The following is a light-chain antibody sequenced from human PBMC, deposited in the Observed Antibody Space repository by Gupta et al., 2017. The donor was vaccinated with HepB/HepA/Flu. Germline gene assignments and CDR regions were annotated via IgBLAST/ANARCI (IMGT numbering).Light chain of an antibody. V-gene: IGLV1-47*01. J-gene: IGLJ3*02. CDR3: AAWDDSLSAM. CDR2: RNN. Sequence: QSVLTPPPSASGTPGQRVTISWSGSSSNIGSNYVYWYQQLPGTAPKLLIYRNNQRPSGVPDRFSGSKSGTSASLAISGLRSEDEADYYCAAWDDSLSAMFGGGTKLTVL. CDR1: SSNIGSNY.